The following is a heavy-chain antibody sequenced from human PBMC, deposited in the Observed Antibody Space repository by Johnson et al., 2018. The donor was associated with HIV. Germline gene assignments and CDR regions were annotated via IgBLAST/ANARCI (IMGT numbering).Heavy chain of an antibody. CDR1: GFTFSSYG. V-gene: IGHV3-33*06. J-gene: IGHJ3*02. CDR3: AKGYLTSIAARQPDAFDI. Sequence: QVQLVESGGGVVQPGRSLRLSCAAPGFTFSSYGMHWVRQAPGKGLEWVAVIWYDGSNKYYADSVKGRFTISRDNSKNTLYLQMNSLRAEDTAVYYCAKGYLTSIAARQPDAFDIWGQGTMVTVSS. CDR2: IWYDGSNK. D-gene: IGHD6-6*01.